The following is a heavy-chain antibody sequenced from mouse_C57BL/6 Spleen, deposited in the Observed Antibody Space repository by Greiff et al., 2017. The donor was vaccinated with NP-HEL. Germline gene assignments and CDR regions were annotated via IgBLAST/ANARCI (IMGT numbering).Heavy chain of an antibody. V-gene: IGHV1-26*01. J-gene: IGHJ2*01. CDR1: GYTFTDYY. Sequence: EVQLQQSGPELVKPGASVKISCKASGYTFTDYYMNWVKQSHGKSLEWIGDINPNNGGTSYNQKFKGKATLTVDKSSSTAYMELRSLTSEDSAVYYCARYATVVAPDYWGQGTTLTVSS. CDR3: ARYATVVAPDY. CDR2: INPNNGGT. D-gene: IGHD1-1*01.